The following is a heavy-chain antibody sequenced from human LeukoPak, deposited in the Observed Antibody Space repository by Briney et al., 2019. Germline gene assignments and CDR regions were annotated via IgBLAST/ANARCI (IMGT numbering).Heavy chain of an antibody. D-gene: IGHD3-22*01. J-gene: IGHJ3*02. CDR2: ISNSGSNSNSNI. Sequence: PGGSLRLSCAASGFSFSDYCMNWVRQAPGKGLEWVSSISNSGSNSNSNIYYSDSLKGRFTISRDNAKNSLYLQMNSLRAEDTAVYYCARGLYYYESSGYPKAFDIWGQGTMVTVSS. CDR3: ARGLYYYESSGYPKAFDI. CDR1: GFSFSDYC. V-gene: IGHV3-69-1*01.